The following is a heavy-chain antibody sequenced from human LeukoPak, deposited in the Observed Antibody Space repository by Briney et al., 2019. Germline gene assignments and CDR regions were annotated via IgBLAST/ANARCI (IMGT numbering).Heavy chain of an antibody. CDR3: ARVGPGNGFDI. Sequence: ASVKVSCKAPGYTFTNYGINWVRQAPGQGLELLGWISTYNGNTKYVQKFQGRVTMTTDRSTSTAYMELRSLRSDDTAVYYCARVGPGNGFDIWGQGTMVTVSS. CDR1: GYTFTNYG. J-gene: IGHJ3*02. V-gene: IGHV1-18*01. CDR2: ISTYNGNT.